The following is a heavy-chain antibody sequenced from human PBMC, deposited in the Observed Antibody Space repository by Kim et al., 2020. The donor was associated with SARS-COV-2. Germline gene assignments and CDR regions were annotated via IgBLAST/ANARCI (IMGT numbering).Heavy chain of an antibody. CDR3: ARQLLWFGGGMDV. J-gene: IGHJ6*02. Sequence: GGSLRLSCAASGFTFSSYDMHWVRQATGKGLEWVSAIGTAGDTYYPGSVKGRFTISRENAKNSLYLQMNSLRAGDTAVYYCARQLLWFGGGMDVWGQGTTVTVSS. CDR2: IGTAGDT. V-gene: IGHV3-13*01. D-gene: IGHD3-10*01. CDR1: GFTFSSYD.